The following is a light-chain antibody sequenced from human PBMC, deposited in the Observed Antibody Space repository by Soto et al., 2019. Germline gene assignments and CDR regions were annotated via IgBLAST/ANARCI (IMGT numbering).Light chain of an antibody. Sequence: EIVLTQSPATLSLSPGERATLSCRASQSVSSSYLAWYQQKPGQAPRPLIYGASSRATGIPDRFSGSGSGTDSLITISLLPPEDLVDYCCQQDGSPLTFGEGTKVDIK. CDR3: QQDGSPLT. CDR2: GAS. V-gene: IGKV3-20*01. J-gene: IGKJ4*01. CDR1: QSVSSSY.